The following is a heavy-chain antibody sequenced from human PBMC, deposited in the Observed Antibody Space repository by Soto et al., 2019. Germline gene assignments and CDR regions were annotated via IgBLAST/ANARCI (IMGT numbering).Heavy chain of an antibody. J-gene: IGHJ6*03. V-gene: IGHV1-69*08. CDR2: IIPILGTI. Sequence: QVQLVQSGAEVKKPGSSVRVSCKASGGTFSNFILTWVRQAPGQGLEWMGRIIPILGTITYAQKFQGRVTITADKSSSTAYMELGSLRSEDTAVYYCARGAYDHPYYYFYMDVWGKGTTVTVSS. CDR1: GGTFSNFI. D-gene: IGHD5-12*01. CDR3: ARGAYDHPYYYFYMDV.